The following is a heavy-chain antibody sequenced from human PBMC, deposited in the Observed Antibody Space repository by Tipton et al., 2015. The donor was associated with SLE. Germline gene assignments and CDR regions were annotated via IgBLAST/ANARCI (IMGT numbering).Heavy chain of an antibody. CDR1: GFTFGDYA. J-gene: IGHJ4*02. V-gene: IGHV3-49*04. D-gene: IGHD5-18*01. Sequence: QLVQSGGGLVQPGRSLGLSCTASGFTFGDYAMSWVRQAPGKGLEWVGFIRSKAYGGTTEYAASVKGRFTISRDDSKSIAYLQMNSLKTEDTAVYYCTRAGPYRNSYGSDYWGQGTLVTVSS. CDR2: IRSKAYGGTT. CDR3: TRAGPYRNSYGSDY.